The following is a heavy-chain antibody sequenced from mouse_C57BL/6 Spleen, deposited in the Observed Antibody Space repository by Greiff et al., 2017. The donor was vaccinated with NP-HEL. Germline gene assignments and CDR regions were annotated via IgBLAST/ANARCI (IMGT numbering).Heavy chain of an antibody. CDR2: IYPSDSET. CDR1: GYTFTSYW. V-gene: IGHV1-61*01. D-gene: IGHD1-1*01. Sequence: QVQLKQPGAELVRPGSSVKLSCKASGYTFTSYWMDWVKQRPGQGLEWIGNIYPSDSETHYNPKFKDKATLTVDKSSSTAYMQLSSLTSEDSAVYYCARGSTLYYFDYWGQGTTLTVSS. CDR3: ARGSTLYYFDY. J-gene: IGHJ2*01.